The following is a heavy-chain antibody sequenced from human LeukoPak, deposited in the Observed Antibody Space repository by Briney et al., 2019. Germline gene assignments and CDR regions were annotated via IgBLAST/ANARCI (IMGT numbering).Heavy chain of an antibody. J-gene: IGHJ6*03. D-gene: IGHD3-3*01. CDR3: ARGSGFWSGYYTGYYYMDV. V-gene: IGHV3-13*01. CDR1: GFTFSSYD. Sequence: PGGSPRLSCAASGFTFSSYDMHWVRQATGKGLEWVSAIGTAGDTYYPGSVKGRFTISRENAKNSLYLQMNSLRAGDTAVYYCARGSGFWSGYYTGYYYMDVWGKGTTVTVSS. CDR2: IGTAGDT.